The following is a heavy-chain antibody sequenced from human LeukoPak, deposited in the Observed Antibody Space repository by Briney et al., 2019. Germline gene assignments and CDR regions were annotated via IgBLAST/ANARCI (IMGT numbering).Heavy chain of an antibody. Sequence: GGSLRLSCAASGFTFNNYWMGWVRQAPGKGLEWVASIDQDGSQKNYVDSVRGRFTISRDNAKNSLYVQMNSLRAEDTAVYYCLVTTRSYAFDFWGQGTMVTVSS. D-gene: IGHD5-12*01. V-gene: IGHV3-7*01. CDR1: GFTFNNYW. CDR2: IDQDGSQK. J-gene: IGHJ3*01. CDR3: LVTTRSYAFDF.